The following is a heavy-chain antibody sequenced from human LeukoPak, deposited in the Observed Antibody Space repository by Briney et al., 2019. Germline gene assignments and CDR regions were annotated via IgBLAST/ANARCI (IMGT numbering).Heavy chain of an antibody. Sequence: PGGSLRLSCSASGFSFSDYDMNWVRQAPGKGLEWVSAISGRSSHVYYGESVRGRFTISRDNAKNSLYLQLDSLGVEDTAVYYCGRAFPPLRTSSAGDLWGQGTLVTVSS. CDR3: GRAFPPLRTSSAGDL. V-gene: IGHV3-21*01. CDR1: GFSFSDYD. CDR2: ISGRSSHV. D-gene: IGHD3-16*01. J-gene: IGHJ1*01.